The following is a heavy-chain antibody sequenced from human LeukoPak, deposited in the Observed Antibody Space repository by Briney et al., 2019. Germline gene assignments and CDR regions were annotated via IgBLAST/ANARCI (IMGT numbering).Heavy chain of an antibody. Sequence: PGGSLRLSCAAYGFTFSSYGMHWVRQAPGKGLEWVAFIQYDGSNKYYADSVKGRFTISRDNSKNTLYLQMNSLRAEDTAVYYCAKGIGIAAAGTGDYWGQGTLVTVSS. CDR2: IQYDGSNK. J-gene: IGHJ4*02. V-gene: IGHV3-30*02. CDR3: AKGIGIAAAGTGDY. D-gene: IGHD6-13*01. CDR1: GFTFSSYG.